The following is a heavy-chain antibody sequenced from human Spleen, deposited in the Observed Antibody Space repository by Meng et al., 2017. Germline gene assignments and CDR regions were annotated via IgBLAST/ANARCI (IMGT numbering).Heavy chain of an antibody. Sequence: QVQLQESGPGVVRPSETLSRTATVSGGSVSSSSNYWSWIRQPPGKGLEWIGYIYHSGSTNYNPSLKSRVTISVDTSKNQFSLRLSSVTAADTAVYYCARGIRFLEWLGWFDPWGQGTLVTVSS. V-gene: IGHV4-61*01. CDR1: GGSVSSSSNY. CDR2: IYHSGST. CDR3: ARGIRFLEWLGWFDP. D-gene: IGHD3-3*01. J-gene: IGHJ5*02.